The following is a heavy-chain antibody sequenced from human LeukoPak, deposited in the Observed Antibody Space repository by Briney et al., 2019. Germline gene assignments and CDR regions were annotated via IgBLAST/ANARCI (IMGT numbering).Heavy chain of an antibody. CDR1: GYTFTGYY. D-gene: IGHD6-13*01. J-gene: IGHJ4*02. V-gene: IGHV1-2*02. CDR3: ARDHSSSGQLFDY. CDR2: INPNSGGT. Sequence: GASVKVSCKASGYTFTGYYMHWVRQAPGQGLEWMGWINPNSGGTNYAQKLQGRLTMTTDRSTNTAYMELRSLRSDDTAVYYCARDHSSSGQLFDYWGQGTPVTVSS.